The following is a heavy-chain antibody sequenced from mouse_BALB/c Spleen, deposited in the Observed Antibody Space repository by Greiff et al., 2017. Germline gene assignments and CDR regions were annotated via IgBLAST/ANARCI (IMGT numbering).Heavy chain of an antibody. CDR1: GFNIKDTY. CDR3: ARVLFTTATRYAMDY. D-gene: IGHD1-2*01. V-gene: IGHV14-3*02. Sequence: EVQVVESGAELVKPGASVKLSCTASGFNIKDTYMHWVKQRPEQGLEWIGRIDPANGNTKYDPKFQGKATITADTSSNTAYLQLSSLTSEDTAVYYCARVLFTTATRYAMDYWGQGTSVTVSS. CDR2: IDPANGNT. J-gene: IGHJ4*01.